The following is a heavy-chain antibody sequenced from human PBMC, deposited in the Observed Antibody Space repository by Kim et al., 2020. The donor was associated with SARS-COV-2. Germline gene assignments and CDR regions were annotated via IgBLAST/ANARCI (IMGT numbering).Heavy chain of an antibody. CDR3: ARSNPSDY. V-gene: IGHV3-74*01. CDR1: GFTFSSSW. J-gene: IGHJ4*02. CDR2: INSDGITT. Sequence: GVSLRLSCAASGFTFSSSWMHWVRQPPGKGLVWVSRINSDGITTAYADSVKGRFTISRDNAKNTLYLQMNSLRVEDTAVYYCARSNPSDYWGQGTLVTVSS.